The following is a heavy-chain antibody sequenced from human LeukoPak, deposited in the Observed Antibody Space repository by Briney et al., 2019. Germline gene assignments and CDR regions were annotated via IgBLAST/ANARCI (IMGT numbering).Heavy chain of an antibody. D-gene: IGHD5-12*01. Sequence: PSETLSLTCTVSGYSISSGYYWGWIRPPPGKGLEWIGSIYHSGSTYYNPSLKSRVTISVDTSKNQFSLKLGSVTAADTAVYYCAREVGWLHPEGAFDIWGQGTMVTVSS. J-gene: IGHJ3*02. CDR1: GYSISSGYY. CDR3: AREVGWLHPEGAFDI. V-gene: IGHV4-38-2*02. CDR2: IYHSGST.